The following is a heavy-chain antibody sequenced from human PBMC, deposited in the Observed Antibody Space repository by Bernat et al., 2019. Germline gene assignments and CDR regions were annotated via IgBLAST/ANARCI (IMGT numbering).Heavy chain of an antibody. V-gene: IGHV4-39*01. CDR2: IYYSGST. CDR1: GGSISSSSYY. CDR3: ARHLEAMGTPNWFDP. J-gene: IGHJ5*02. Sequence: QLQLQESCPGLVKPSETLSLTCTVSGGSISSSSYYWGWIRQPPGKGLEWIGSIYYSGSTYYNPSLKSRVTISVDTSRNRFSLKLSSVTAADTAVYYCARHLEAMGTPNWFDPWGQGTLVTVSS. D-gene: IGHD7-27*01.